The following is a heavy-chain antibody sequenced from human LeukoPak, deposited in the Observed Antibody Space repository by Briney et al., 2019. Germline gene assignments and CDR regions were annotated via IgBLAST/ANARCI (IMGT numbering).Heavy chain of an antibody. CDR2: IYPSGNT. CDR1: GGSISSYY. V-gene: IGHV4-4*07. J-gene: IGHJ4*02. CDR3: ARVEATATAYFDY. Sequence: SETLSLTCTVSGGSISSYYWSWIRQPAGEGLEWIGRIYPSGNTNYNPSLKSRVTISMDTSKNRISLEVTSVTAADTAVYYCARVEATATAYFDYWGQGTLVTVSS. D-gene: IGHD5-18*01.